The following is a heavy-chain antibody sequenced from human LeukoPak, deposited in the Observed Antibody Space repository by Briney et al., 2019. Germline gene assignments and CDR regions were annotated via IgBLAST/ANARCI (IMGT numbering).Heavy chain of an antibody. Sequence: GGSLRLSCAASGFTFSSYAMSWVRQPPGKGLEWVSGISGSGDNTYYADSVKGRFTISRDNSKKTLYLHLNSLRVEDAAVYYCAKDGYSSIPGFHFEYWGQGTPVTASS. V-gene: IGHV3-23*01. CDR1: GFTFSSYA. D-gene: IGHD6-13*01. J-gene: IGHJ4*02. CDR2: ISGSGDNT. CDR3: AKDGYSSIPGFHFEY.